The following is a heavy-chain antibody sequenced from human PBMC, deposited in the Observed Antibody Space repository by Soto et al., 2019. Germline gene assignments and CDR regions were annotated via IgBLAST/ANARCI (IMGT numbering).Heavy chain of an antibody. CDR2: ISGSGGST. CDR3: AKDFGYYDNSGDYYYYYGMDV. V-gene: IGHV3-23*01. D-gene: IGHD3-22*01. J-gene: IGHJ6*02. Sequence: PGGSLRLSCAASGFTFSSYAMSWVRQAPGKGLEWVSAISGSGGSTYYADSVKGRFTISRDNSKNTLYLQMNSLRAEDTAVYYCAKDFGYYDNSGDYYYYYGMDVWGQGTTVTVSS. CDR1: GFTFSSYA.